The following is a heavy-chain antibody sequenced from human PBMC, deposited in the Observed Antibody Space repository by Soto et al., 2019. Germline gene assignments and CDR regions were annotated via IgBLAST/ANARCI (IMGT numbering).Heavy chain of an antibody. CDR3: ARADPDASVGY. V-gene: IGHV4-59*11. CDR2: ISYSGST. J-gene: IGHJ4*02. CDR1: GASMSSHY. Sequence: SETLSPTCTVSGASMSSHYWTWLRQSPGKGLEWIGYISYSGSTYYNPSHKSRVTISADTSRNQFSLKLSAVISADTAVYYCARADPDASVGYWGQGTLVTVSS. D-gene: IGHD3-16*01.